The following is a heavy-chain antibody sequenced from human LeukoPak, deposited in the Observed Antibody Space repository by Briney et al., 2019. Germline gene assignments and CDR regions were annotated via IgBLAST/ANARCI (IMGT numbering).Heavy chain of an antibody. Sequence: SETLSLTCSISGYSISSGYYWGWIRQPPGKGLEWIGSISQSGSTHYNPSLKSRVTISVDTSKNQFSLTVNSVTAAETAVYYCARILFGGDYASGWIDPWGQGTLVTVSS. V-gene: IGHV4-38-2*02. CDR2: ISQSGST. D-gene: IGHD4-17*01. J-gene: IGHJ5*02. CDR1: GYSISSGYY. CDR3: ARILFGGDYASGWIDP.